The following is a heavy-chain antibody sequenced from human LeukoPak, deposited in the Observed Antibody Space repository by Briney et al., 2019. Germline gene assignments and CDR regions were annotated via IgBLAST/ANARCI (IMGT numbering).Heavy chain of an antibody. CDR2: ISSSSGYI. V-gene: IGHV3-21*01. J-gene: IGHJ4*02. CDR1: GFTFSSYS. Sequence: PGGSLRLSCAASGFTFSSYSMNWVRQAPGKGLEWVSSISSSSGYIYYADSVKGRFTISRDNAKNSLYLQMNSLRAEDTAVYYCARSENIVATPDYWGQGTLVTVSS. CDR3: ARSENIVATPDY. D-gene: IGHD5-12*01.